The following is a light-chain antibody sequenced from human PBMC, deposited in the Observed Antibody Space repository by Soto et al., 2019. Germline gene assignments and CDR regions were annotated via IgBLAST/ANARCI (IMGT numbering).Light chain of an antibody. CDR3: QQSYSTPMYT. Sequence: DIQMTQSPSSLSASVGDRVTITCRASQSISSYLNWYQQKPGKAPNLLIYAASSLQSGVPSRFSGSGSGTDFTLTISSLQPEDFATYYCQQSYSTPMYTFGQGNKLEIK. J-gene: IGKJ2*01. CDR2: AAS. CDR1: QSISSY. V-gene: IGKV1-39*01.